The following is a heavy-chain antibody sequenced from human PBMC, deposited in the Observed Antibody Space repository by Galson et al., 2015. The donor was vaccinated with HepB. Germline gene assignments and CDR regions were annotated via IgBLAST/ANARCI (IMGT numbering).Heavy chain of an antibody. D-gene: IGHD3-10*01. Sequence: ETLSLTCTVSGGSVTTSSYYWGWIRQPPGKGLEWIGSIYYSGNPYYNPSLESRFTISVDTPKNHFSLKLSSVTATDTAVYYCARLPEYNFGWIDYWGQGTLVTVSS. J-gene: IGHJ4*02. V-gene: IGHV4-39*01. CDR3: ARLPEYNFGWIDY. CDR1: GGSVTTSSYY. CDR2: IYYSGNP.